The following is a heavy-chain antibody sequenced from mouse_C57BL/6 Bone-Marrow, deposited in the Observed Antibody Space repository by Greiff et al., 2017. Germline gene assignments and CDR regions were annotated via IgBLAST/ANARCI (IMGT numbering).Heavy chain of an antibody. CDR3: ARSAYYSNYWYFEV. Sequence: QVQLQQPGAELVKPGASVKLSCKASGYTFTSYWMHWVKQRPGRGLEWIGRIDPNSGGTKYNEKFKSKATLTVDKPSSTAYMQLSSLTSEDSAVYYCARSAYYSNYWYFEVWGTGTTVTVSS. CDR2: IDPNSGGT. D-gene: IGHD2-5*01. V-gene: IGHV1-72*01. CDR1: GYTFTSYW. J-gene: IGHJ1*03.